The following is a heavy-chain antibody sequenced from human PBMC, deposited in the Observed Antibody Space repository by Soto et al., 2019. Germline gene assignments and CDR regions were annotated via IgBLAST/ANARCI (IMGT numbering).Heavy chain of an antibody. CDR2: ISYDGSNK. D-gene: IGHD6-19*01. Sequence: QVQLVESGGGVVQPGRSLRLSCAASGFTFSSYGMHWVRQAPGKGLEWVAVISYDGSNKYYAGSVKGRFTISRDNSKNTLYLQMNSLRAEDTAVDYCAKSSGWDRKLNYFDYWGQGTLVTVSS. CDR3: AKSSGWDRKLNYFDY. V-gene: IGHV3-30*18. J-gene: IGHJ4*02. CDR1: GFTFSSYG.